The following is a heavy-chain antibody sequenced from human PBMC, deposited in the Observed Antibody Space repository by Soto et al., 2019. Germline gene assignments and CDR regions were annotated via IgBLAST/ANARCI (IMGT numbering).Heavy chain of an antibody. D-gene: IGHD3-3*01. CDR3: ARDLVRFLAWSDAFDI. J-gene: IGHJ3*02. CDR2: ISGYNGDT. Sequence: QVQLIQSGAEVKKPGASVKVSCKASNYKFSSYGISWVRQAPGQGLEWMGWISGYNGDTNYVQKFQGRVNMTTDTATSTAYMELRRLRSDDTAVYYCARDLVRFLAWSDAFDIWCQGTMVTVSS. CDR1: NYKFSSYG. V-gene: IGHV1-18*01.